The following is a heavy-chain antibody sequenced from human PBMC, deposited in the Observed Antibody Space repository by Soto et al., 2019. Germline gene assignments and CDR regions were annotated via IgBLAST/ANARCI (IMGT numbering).Heavy chain of an antibody. Sequence: QLQLQESGPGLVKPSETLSLTCTVSGGSISSSSYYWGWIRQPPGKGLEWIGSIYYSGSTYYNPTHNSRVTIPVDTSKHQFSLKLSSVTAADTAVYYCARHTPAISISDHWGQGTLVTVSS. CDR1: GGSISSSSYY. J-gene: IGHJ4*02. D-gene: IGHD2-15*01. V-gene: IGHV4-39*01. CDR2: IYYSGST. CDR3: ARHTPAISISDH.